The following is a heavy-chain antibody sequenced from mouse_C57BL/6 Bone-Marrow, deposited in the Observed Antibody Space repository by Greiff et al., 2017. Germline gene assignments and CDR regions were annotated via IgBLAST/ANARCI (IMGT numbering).Heavy chain of an antibody. CDR3: ASYYGSVWYFDV. CDR1: GYTFTSYW. J-gene: IGHJ1*03. CDR2: IDPSDSYT. V-gene: IGHV1-50*01. Sequence: VQLQQPGAELVKPGASVKLSCKASGYTFTSYWMQWVKQRPGQGLEWIGEIDPSDSYTNYNQKFKGKATLTVDTSSSTAYMQLSSLTSEDSAVYYCASYYGSVWYFDVWGTGTTVTVSS. D-gene: IGHD1-1*01.